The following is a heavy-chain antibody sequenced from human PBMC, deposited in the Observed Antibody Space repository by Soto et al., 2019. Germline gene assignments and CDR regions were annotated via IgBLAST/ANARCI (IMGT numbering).Heavy chain of an antibody. CDR2: SIPIFGTA. CDR3: ASNLNIHHPWKYGMDV. J-gene: IGHJ6*02. Sequence: QVQLVQSGAEVKKPGSSVKVSCKASGGTFSSYAISWVRQTPGQGLEWMGGSIPIFGTANYAQKFQGRVTITADESTSTAYMELRSLRSEDTAVYYCASNLNIHHPWKYGMDVWGQGTTVTVSS. V-gene: IGHV1-69*12. CDR1: GGTFSSYA. D-gene: IGHD1-1*01.